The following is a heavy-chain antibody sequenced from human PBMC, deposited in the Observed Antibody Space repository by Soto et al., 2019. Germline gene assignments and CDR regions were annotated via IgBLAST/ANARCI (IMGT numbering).Heavy chain of an antibody. V-gene: IGHV3-23*01. J-gene: IGHJ4*02. CDR1: GFTFSSYA. D-gene: IGHD6-19*01. CDR3: AKRIAVAAKMRSPFDY. CDR2: ISGSGGST. Sequence: EVQLLESGGGLVQPGGSLRLSCAASGFTFSSYAMSWVRQAPGKGLEWVSAISGSGGSTYYADSVKGRFTISRDNSKNTLYLQMTGLRSEDTAVYDCAKRIAVAAKMRSPFDYWGQGTLVTVSS.